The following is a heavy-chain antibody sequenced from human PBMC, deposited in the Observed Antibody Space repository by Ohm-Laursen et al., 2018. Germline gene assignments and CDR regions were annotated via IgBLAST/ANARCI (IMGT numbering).Heavy chain of an antibody. CDR3: ARTYYDFWSGYYRDAFDI. Sequence: ASVKVSCKASGYTFTGYYMHWVRQATGQGLEWMGWMNPNSGNTGYAQKFQGRVTMTRNTSISTAYMELSSLRSEDTAVYYCARTYYDFWSGYYRDAFDIWGQGTMVTVSS. J-gene: IGHJ3*02. V-gene: IGHV1-8*02. D-gene: IGHD3-3*01. CDR1: GYTFTGYY. CDR2: MNPNSGNT.